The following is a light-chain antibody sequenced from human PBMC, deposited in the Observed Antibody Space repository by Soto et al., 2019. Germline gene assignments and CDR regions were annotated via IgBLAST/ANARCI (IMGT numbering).Light chain of an antibody. CDR1: QGIRND. J-gene: IGKJ4*01. CDR3: LHDHNYPLT. CDR2: AAS. Sequence: AIEMTQSPSSLSASVGDRVTITCRASQGIRNDLGWYQQKPGKAPNLLIYAASSLQSGVPSRFSGSGSGTDFILTISGLQPEDSASYYCLHDHNYPLTFGGGTKVEIK. V-gene: IGKV1-6*01.